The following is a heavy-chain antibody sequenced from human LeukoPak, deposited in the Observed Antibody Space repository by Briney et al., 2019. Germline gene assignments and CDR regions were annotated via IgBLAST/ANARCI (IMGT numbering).Heavy chain of an antibody. D-gene: IGHD3-10*01. CDR2: LDSGGGP. J-gene: IGHJ4*02. CDR1: GFTVSSNY. Sequence: HPGGSLRLSCAASGFTVSSNYMVRAPQAPGKGLEGVAVLDSGGGPHYADPVKGRFTISRDNSKNTLYLQMNSLRAEDTAVYYCTKELGASGSSHMCYFDYWGQGIRVTVS. V-gene: IGHV3-53*01. CDR3: TKELGASGSSHMCYFDY.